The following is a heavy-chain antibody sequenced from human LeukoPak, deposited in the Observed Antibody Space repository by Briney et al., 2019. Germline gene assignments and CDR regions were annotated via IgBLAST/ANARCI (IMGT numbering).Heavy chain of an antibody. J-gene: IGHJ6*02. D-gene: IGHD2-2*01. V-gene: IGHV1-69*04. Sequence: SVKVSCKASGGTFSSYTISWVRQTPGQGLEWMGRIIPIRGIANYAQKFQGRVTIIADKSTSTAYMELSSLRSEDTAVYYCARDPSTSHYYYGMDVWGQGTTVTVSS. CDR2: IIPIRGIA. CDR1: GGTFSSYT. CDR3: ARDPSTSHYYYGMDV.